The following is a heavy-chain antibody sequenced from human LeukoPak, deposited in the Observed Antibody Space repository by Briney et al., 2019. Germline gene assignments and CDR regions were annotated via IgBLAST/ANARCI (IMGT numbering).Heavy chain of an antibody. CDR3: ARSGYSYGYIYYYYGMDV. D-gene: IGHD5-18*01. V-gene: IGHV1-8*01. J-gene: IGHJ6*02. CDR1: GYTFTSYD. Sequence: ASVKVSCKASGYTFTSYDINWVRQATGQGLEWMGWMNPNSGNTGYAQKFQGRVTMTRNTSISTTYMELSSLRSEDTAVYYCARSGYSYGYIYYYYGMDVWGQGTTVTVS. CDR2: MNPNSGNT.